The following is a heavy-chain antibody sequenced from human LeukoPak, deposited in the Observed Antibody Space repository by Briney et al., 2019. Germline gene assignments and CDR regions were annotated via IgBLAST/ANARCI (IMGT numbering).Heavy chain of an antibody. CDR2: ISGSGGST. D-gene: IGHD3-22*01. J-gene: IGHJ4*02. CDR3: AKDYYYDSSGYIFDY. Sequence: PGGSLRLSCAASGFTFSSYAMSWVRQAPGKGLDWVSAISGSGGSTYYADSVKGRFTISRDNSKNTLYLQMNSLRAEDTAVYYCAKDYYYDSSGYIFDYWGQGTLVTVSS. V-gene: IGHV3-23*01. CDR1: GFTFSSYA.